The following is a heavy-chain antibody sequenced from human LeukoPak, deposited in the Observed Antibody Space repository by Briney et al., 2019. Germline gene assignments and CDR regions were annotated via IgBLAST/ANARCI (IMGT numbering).Heavy chain of an antibody. Sequence: ASVKVSCKVSGYTLTELSMHWVRQAPGKGLEWMGGFDPEDGETIYAQKFQGRVTMTEDTSTDTAYMELSSLRSEDTAVYYCTTEGGPETTVTSGSLDYWGQGTLVTVSS. V-gene: IGHV1-24*01. CDR1: GYTLTELS. J-gene: IGHJ4*02. CDR2: FDPEDGET. D-gene: IGHD4-17*01. CDR3: TTEGGPETTVTSGSLDY.